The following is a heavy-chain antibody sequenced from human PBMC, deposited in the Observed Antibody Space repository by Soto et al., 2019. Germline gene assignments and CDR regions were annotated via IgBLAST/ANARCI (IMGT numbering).Heavy chain of an antibody. CDR2: INPSARSA. CDR1: GYTFTNYC. Sequence: ASVKVSCKASGYTFTNYCLHWVRQAPGQGLEWVGMINPSARSASYAQKLRGRLTMDRDTSTTTVYMELSRLTFEDTAVYFCARDNSAANGVLDHWGQGTLVTVSS. CDR3: ARDNSAANGVLDH. D-gene: IGHD1-1*01. J-gene: IGHJ4*02. V-gene: IGHV1-46*04.